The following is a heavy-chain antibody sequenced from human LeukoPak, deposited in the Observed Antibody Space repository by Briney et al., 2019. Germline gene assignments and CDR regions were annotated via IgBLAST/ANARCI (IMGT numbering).Heavy chain of an antibody. Sequence: GGSLRLSCAASGFTLSSNWMSWVRQAPGKGLEWVSAISGSGGSTYYADSVKGRFTISRDNSKNTLYLQMNSLRAEDTAVYYCAKVVMYYYDSSGSTDAFDIWGQGTMVTVSS. V-gene: IGHV3-23*01. D-gene: IGHD3-22*01. CDR2: ISGSGGST. CDR1: GFTLSSNW. J-gene: IGHJ3*02. CDR3: AKVVMYYYDSSGSTDAFDI.